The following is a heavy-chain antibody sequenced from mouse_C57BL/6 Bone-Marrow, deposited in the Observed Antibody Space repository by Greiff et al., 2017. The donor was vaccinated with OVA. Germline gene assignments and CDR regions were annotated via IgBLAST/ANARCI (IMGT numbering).Heavy chain of an antibody. D-gene: IGHD1-1*01. V-gene: IGHV1-18*01. J-gene: IGHJ1*03. CDR1: GYTFTDYN. CDR3: ARCYYAPWYFDV. Sequence: EVQLQQSGPELVKPGASVKIPCKASGYTFTDYNMDWVKQSHGQSLEWIGDINPTNGGTIYNQKFKGKATLTVDKSSSTAYMELRSLTSDDTAVYDCARCYYAPWYFDVWGTGTTVTVSS. CDR2: INPTNGGT.